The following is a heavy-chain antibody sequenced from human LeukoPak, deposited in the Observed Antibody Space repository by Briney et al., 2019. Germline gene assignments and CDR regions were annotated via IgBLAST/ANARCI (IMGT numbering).Heavy chain of an antibody. D-gene: IGHD3/OR15-3a*01. CDR3: ARARHDFWAGYQSGSAFDL. CDR2: INSDGSTR. J-gene: IGHJ3*01. V-gene: IGHV3-74*01. CDR1: EFTFSSYW. Sequence: GGSLRLSCEASEFTFSSYWMHWVRQAPGKGLEWVSRINSDGSTRAYADSVKGRFTISRDNAKNTVFLQMDSLRAEDTALYYCARARHDFWAGYQSGSAFDLWGQGTLVTVSS.